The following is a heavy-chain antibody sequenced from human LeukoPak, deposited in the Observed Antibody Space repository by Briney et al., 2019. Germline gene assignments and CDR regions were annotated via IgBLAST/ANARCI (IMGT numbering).Heavy chain of an antibody. CDR2: IRSETYGGTA. Sequence: GRSLRLSCTTSGFNFFDYAMTWVRQAPGKGLESVGFIRSETYGGTAEYAASVKDRFTISRHDSKSVAYLQMNSLKTEDTAVYYCTRAVYCSGGACSFDPWGQGTLVTVSS. V-gene: IGHV3-49*04. J-gene: IGHJ5*02. D-gene: IGHD2-15*01. CDR1: GFNFFDYA. CDR3: TRAVYCSGGACSFDP.